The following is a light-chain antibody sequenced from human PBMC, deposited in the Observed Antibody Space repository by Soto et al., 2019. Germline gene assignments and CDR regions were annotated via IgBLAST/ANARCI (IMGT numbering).Light chain of an antibody. J-gene: IGKJ3*01. CDR2: GAS. CDR1: QSVGSN. V-gene: IGKV3-15*01. Sequence: EIVMTQSPATLSVSPGERATLSCRASQSVGSNLAWYQQKPGQAPRLLIYGASTRATGIPARFSGSGSVTEFTLTISSLQSEDFAVYYCQQYNYWPRSFGPGTKVDIK. CDR3: QQYNYWPRS.